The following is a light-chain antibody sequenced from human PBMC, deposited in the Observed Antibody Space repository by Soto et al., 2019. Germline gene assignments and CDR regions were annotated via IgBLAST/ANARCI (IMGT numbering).Light chain of an antibody. CDR1: SGHSSYA. CDR3: QTWGTGIPRV. V-gene: IGLV4-69*01. Sequence: QLVLTQSPSASASLGASVKLTCTLSSGHSSYAIAWHQQQPEKGPRYLMKLNSDGSHSKGDGIPDRFSGSSAGAERYLTISSLRSEDEADYYCQTWGTGIPRVFGTGTKLTVL. CDR2: LNSDGSH. J-gene: IGLJ1*01.